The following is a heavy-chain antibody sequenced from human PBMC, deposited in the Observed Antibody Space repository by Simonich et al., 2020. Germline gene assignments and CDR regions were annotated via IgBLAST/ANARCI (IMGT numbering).Heavy chain of an antibody. V-gene: IGHV3-74*01. CDR2: INSDGSSK. J-gene: IGHJ3*02. CDR3: ARDYSNYDAFDI. D-gene: IGHD4-4*01. Sequence: EVQLVESGGGLVQPGGSLSLSCAASGFTFSSYWMHWVRKAPGKGLVWVSRINSDGSSKSYADSVKCRFTISRDNAKNTLYLQINSLRAEDTAVYYCARDYSNYDAFDIWGQGTMVTVSS. CDR1: GFTFSSYW.